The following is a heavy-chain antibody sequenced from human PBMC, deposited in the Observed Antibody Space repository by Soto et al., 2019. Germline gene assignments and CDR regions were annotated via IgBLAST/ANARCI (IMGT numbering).Heavy chain of an antibody. CDR3: AREMGVIGAPGYTWFDP. D-gene: IGHD1-26*01. Sequence: VQLVQSGAEVRKPGASVKVSCKASGYTFSDYYVHWVREAPGQGLEWMGWNNPSSGGTIYTQRFQGRVTMTRDTSISTAYMELSRLTSDDTAVYYCAREMGVIGAPGYTWFDPWGQGALVTVSS. CDR2: NNPSSGGT. CDR1: GYTFSDYY. J-gene: IGHJ5*02. V-gene: IGHV1-2*02.